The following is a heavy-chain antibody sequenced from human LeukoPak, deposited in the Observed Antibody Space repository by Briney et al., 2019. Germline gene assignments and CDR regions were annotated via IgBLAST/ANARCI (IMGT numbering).Heavy chain of an antibody. CDR1: GFTFSSYE. CDR2: ISSSGSTI. Sequence: GGSLRLSCAASGFTFSSYEMNWVRQAPGKGLEWVSYISSSGSTIYYADSVKGRFTISRDNAKNSLCLQMNSLRAEDTAVYYCARGPHYYGSDVWGKGTTVTISS. V-gene: IGHV3-48*03. J-gene: IGHJ6*04. CDR3: ARGPHYYGSDV.